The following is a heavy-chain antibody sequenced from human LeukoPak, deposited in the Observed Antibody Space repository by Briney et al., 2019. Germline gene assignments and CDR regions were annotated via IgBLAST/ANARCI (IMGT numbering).Heavy chain of an antibody. V-gene: IGHV4-39*01. J-gene: IGHJ3*02. CDR2: IYYSGST. Sequence: SETLSLTCTVSGGSISSSSYYWGWIRQPPGKGLEWIGSIYYSGSTYYNPSLKSRVTISVDTSKNQFSLKLSSVTAADTAVYYCARAAYSSGWTIWGQGTMVTVSS. CDR1: GGSISSSSYY. D-gene: IGHD6-19*01. CDR3: ARAAYSSGWTI.